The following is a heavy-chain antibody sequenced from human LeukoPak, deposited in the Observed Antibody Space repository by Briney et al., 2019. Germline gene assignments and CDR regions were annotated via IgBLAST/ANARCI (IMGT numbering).Heavy chain of an antibody. V-gene: IGHV3-15*07. CDR2: IKSKTDGGTT. CDR1: GFTFRNAW. D-gene: IGHD6-13*01. CDR3: TTDGSTIAAAATGY. Sequence: GGSLRLSCAASGFTFRNAWMDWVRQAPGKGLEWVGRIKSKTDGGTTDYAAPVKGRFTISRDDSKNTLYLQMNSLKTEDTAMYYCTTDGSTIAAAATGYWGRGTLVTVSS. J-gene: IGHJ4*02.